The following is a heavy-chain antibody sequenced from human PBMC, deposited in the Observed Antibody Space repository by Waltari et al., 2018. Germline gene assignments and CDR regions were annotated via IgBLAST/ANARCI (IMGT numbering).Heavy chain of an antibody. D-gene: IGHD1-1*01. CDR2: IRYDGSNK. J-gene: IGHJ4*02. Sequence: QVQLVESGGGVVQPGGSLRLSCAASGFTFSSYGMHWVRQAPGKGLEWVAIIRYDGSNKYYADSVKGRFTISRDNSKNTLYLQMNSLRAEDTAVYYCAKGWAWRIDYWGQGTLVTVSS. CDR3: AKGWAWRIDY. CDR1: GFTFSSYG. V-gene: IGHV3-30*02.